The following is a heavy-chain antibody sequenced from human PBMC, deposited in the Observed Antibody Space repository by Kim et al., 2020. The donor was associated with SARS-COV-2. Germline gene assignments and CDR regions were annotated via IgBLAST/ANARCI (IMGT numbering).Heavy chain of an antibody. D-gene: IGHD1-26*01. CDR3: ARGQSGVTVALFEY. CDR1: GDSISNTGVS. V-gene: IGHV6-1*01. J-gene: IGHJ4*02. Sequence: SQTLSLTCAISGDSISNTGVSWNWIRQSPSRGLEWLGRTYYRSKWYEDSAVSVKSRIAVNPDTSKNQFSLRLNSVTPDDTAVYYCARGQSGVTVALFEYWGQGIIVTVSS. CDR2: TYYRSKWYE.